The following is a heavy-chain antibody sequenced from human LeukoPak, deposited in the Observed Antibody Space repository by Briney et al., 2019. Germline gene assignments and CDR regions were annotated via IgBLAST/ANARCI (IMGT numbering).Heavy chain of an antibody. J-gene: IGHJ5*02. CDR2: IYYSGST. V-gene: IGHV4-30-4*01. D-gene: IGHD5-24*01. Sequence: SQTLSLTCTVSGGSISSGDYYWSWIRQPPGKGLEGIGYIYYSGSTYYNPSLKSRVTVSVDTSKNQFSLKLSSVTAADTAVYYCARDLEENWFDPWGQGTLVTVSS. CDR3: ARDLEENWFDP. CDR1: GGSISSGDYY.